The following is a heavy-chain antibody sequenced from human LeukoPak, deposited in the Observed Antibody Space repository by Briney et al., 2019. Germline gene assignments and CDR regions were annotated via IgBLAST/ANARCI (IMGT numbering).Heavy chain of an antibody. Sequence: ASETLSLTCTVSGGSISSSSYYWGWIRQPPGKGLEWIESIYYSGSTYYNPSLKSRVTISVDTSKNQFSLKLSSVTAADTAVYYCARAGGSPITLYSGSYTSRLGMDVWGQGTTVTVSS. CDR3: ARAGGSPITLYSGSYTSRLGMDV. J-gene: IGHJ6*02. CDR1: GGSISSSSYY. D-gene: IGHD1-26*01. CDR2: IYYSGST. V-gene: IGHV4-39*01.